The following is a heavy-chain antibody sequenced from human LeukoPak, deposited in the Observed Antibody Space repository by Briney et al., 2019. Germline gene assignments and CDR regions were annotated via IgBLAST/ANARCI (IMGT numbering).Heavy chain of an antibody. CDR2: MIAIFGTA. D-gene: IGHD5-12*01. V-gene: IGHV1-69*06. J-gene: IGHJ6*04. CDR3: ARLSTIVATTKVDHYDAMDV. CDR1: GCSFCSYA. Sequence: SVKLSCKATGCSFCSYAISWVRQAPGHGLGWVGGMIAIFGTANYAQQFQGRATITADNSTSTAYLQLSRLGSEDAAVCHCARLSTIVATTKVDHYDAMDVWGKGTTVTASS.